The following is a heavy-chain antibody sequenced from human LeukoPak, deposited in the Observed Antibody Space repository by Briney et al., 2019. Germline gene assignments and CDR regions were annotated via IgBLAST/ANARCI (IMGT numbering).Heavy chain of an antibody. CDR3: ARSMVRGVIFDY. CDR1: GFTFSSYE. Sequence: GGSLILSCAASGFTFSSYEMNWVRQAPGKGLEWVSYISSSGSTIYYADSVKGRFTISRDNAKDSLYLQMNSLRAEDTAVYYCARSMVRGVIFDYWGQGTLVTVSS. D-gene: IGHD3-10*01. J-gene: IGHJ4*02. CDR2: ISSSGSTI. V-gene: IGHV3-48*03.